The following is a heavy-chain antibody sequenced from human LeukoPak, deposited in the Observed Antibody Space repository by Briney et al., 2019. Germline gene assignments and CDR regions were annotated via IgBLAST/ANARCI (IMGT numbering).Heavy chain of an antibody. D-gene: IGHD3-22*01. V-gene: IGHV1-8*03. CDR2: MNPNSGNT. CDR3: ARGARSRITMIVVARYYYYMDV. J-gene: IGHJ6*03. Sequence: ASVKVSCKASGYTFTSYDINWVRQATGQGLEWMGWMNPNSGNTGYAQKFQGRVTITRNTSISTAYMELSSLRSEDTAVYYCARGARSRITMIVVARYYYYMDVWGKGTTVTVSS. CDR1: GYTFTSYD.